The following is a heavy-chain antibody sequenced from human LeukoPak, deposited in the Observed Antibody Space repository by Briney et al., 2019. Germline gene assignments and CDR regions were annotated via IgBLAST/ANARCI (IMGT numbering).Heavy chain of an antibody. CDR1: GFASSSYS. V-gene: IGHV3-21*01. CDR2: ISSSSSYI. Sequence: GGSLRLSCAASGFASSSYSMNWVRQAPGKGLEWVSSISSSSSYIYYADSVKGRFTISRDNAKNSLYLQMNSLRAEDTAVYYCARDSGDTYYYDSSGYSTFDYWGQGTLVTVSS. J-gene: IGHJ4*02. D-gene: IGHD3-22*01. CDR3: ARDSGDTYYYDSSGYSTFDY.